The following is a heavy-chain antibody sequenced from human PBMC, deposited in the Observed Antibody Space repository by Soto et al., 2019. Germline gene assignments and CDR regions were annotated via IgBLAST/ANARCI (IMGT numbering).Heavy chain of an antibody. D-gene: IGHD3-10*01. CDR3: PRDREFTTSRLYYGMDI. CDR1: GFTFSDYY. J-gene: IGHJ6*02. V-gene: IGHV3-11*06. CDR2: ISGRGTYT. Sequence: GGSLRLSCAASGFTFSDYYMSWIRQAPGKGLEWLSYISGRGTYTNTADSVRGRFTISRDNAKKSLYLQMNNLRAEDTAVYYFPRDREFTTSRLYYGMDIWGRRSTV.